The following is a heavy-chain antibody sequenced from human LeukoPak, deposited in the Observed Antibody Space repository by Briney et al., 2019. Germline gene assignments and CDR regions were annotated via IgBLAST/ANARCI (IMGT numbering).Heavy chain of an antibody. V-gene: IGHV3-21*01. CDR1: GFTFSSYS. Sequence: GRSLRLSCAASGFTFSSYSMNWVRQAPGKGLEWVSSISSSSSYIYYADPVKGRFTIPRDNAKNSLYLQMNSLRAEDTAVYYCARDLRDIVVVPAAPDAFDIWGQGTIVTVSS. J-gene: IGHJ3*02. D-gene: IGHD2-2*01. CDR3: ARDLRDIVVVPAAPDAFDI. CDR2: ISSSSSYI.